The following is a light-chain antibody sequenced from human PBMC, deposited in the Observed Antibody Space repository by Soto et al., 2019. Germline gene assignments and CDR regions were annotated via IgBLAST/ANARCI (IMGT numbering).Light chain of an antibody. CDR2: DAS. J-gene: IGKJ3*01. CDR3: QQYENRPYT. V-gene: IGKV1-33*01. CDR1: QDISKF. Sequence: DIQMTQSPSSLSASIGDRVSFTCQASQDISKFLNWYQHKPGQAPSLLIYDASKSHFGVPSRFSGSGSGTDFISSLQPEDNATYYCQQYENRPYTFGPGTKVDVK.